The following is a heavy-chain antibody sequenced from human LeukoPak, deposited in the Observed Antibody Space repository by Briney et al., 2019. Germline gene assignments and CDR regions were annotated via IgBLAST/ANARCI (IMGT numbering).Heavy chain of an antibody. CDR2: IYSGGST. V-gene: IGHV3-53*01. J-gene: IGHJ4*02. CDR3: ARVNVVPYNNAYYFDY. CDR1: GFTVSSNY. Sequence: GGSLRLSCAASGFTVSSNYMSWVRQAPGKGLEWVSVIYSGGSTYYADSVKGRFTISRDNSKDTLYLQMNSLRAEDTAVYYCARVNVVPYNNAYYFDYWGQGTLVTVSS. D-gene: IGHD1-1*01.